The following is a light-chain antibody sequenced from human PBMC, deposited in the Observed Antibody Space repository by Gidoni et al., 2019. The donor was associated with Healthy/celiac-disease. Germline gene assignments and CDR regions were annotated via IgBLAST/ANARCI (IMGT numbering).Light chain of an antibody. CDR3: QQYGSSPWT. V-gene: IGKV3-20*01. CDR2: GAS. J-gene: IGKJ1*01. CDR1: QSVSSSY. Sequence: EIVFTQSPGTLSLSPREIATLSCRASQSVSSSYLDWYQQKPGQAPRLLIYGASRRATGIPDRFSGSGSGTDLTLTISRLEPEDFAVYYCQQYGSSPWTFGQGTKVEIK.